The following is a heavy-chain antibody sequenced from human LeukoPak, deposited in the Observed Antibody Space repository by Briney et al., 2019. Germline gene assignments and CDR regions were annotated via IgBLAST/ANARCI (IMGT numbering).Heavy chain of an antibody. J-gene: IGHJ4*02. V-gene: IGHV4-39*07. CDR3: AGYYSSGWYYFDY. CDR1: GGSISSSSYY. D-gene: IGHD6-19*01. Sequence: SETLSLTCTVSGGSISSSSYYWGWIRQPPGKGLEWIGSIHYSGSTYYNPSLKSRVTISVDTSKNQFSLKLSSVTAADTAVYYCAGYYSSGWYYFDYWGQGTLVTVSS. CDR2: IHYSGST.